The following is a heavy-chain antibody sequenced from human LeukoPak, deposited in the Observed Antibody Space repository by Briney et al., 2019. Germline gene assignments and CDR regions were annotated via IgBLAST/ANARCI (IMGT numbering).Heavy chain of an antibody. CDR3: ARESPDTMFFDY. D-gene: IGHD3-10*02. J-gene: IGHJ4*02. CDR1: GGSISSSSYY. CDR2: IYYSGST. V-gene: IGHV4-39*07. Sequence: SETLSLTCTVSGGSISSSSYYWGWILQPPGKGLEWIGSIYYSGSTYYNPSLKSRVTISVDTSKNQFSLKLNSVTPEDTAVYYCARESPDTMFFDYWGQGTLVTVSS.